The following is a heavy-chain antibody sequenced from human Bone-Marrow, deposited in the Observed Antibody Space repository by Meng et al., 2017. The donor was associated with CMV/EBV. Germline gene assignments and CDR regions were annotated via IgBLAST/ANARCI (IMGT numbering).Heavy chain of an antibody. D-gene: IGHD3-3*01. J-gene: IGHJ6*02. CDR2: TRNKANSYTT. CDR1: GYTFTGDY. CDR3: ARVERGTIFGVADPDANYGMDV. V-gene: IGHV3-72*01. Sequence: SVKVSCKASGYTFTGDYVHWVRQAPGKGLEWVGRTRNKANSYTTEYAASVKGRFTISRDDSKNSLYLQMNSLKTEDTAVYYCARVERGTIFGVADPDANYGMDVWGQGTTVTVSS.